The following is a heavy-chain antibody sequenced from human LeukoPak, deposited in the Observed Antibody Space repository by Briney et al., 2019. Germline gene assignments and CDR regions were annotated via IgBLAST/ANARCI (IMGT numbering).Heavy chain of an antibody. J-gene: IGHJ4*02. D-gene: IGHD6-19*01. CDR2: ISWDGGST. Sequence: GGSLRLSCEASGFTFDDYTMHWVRQAPGKGLEWVSLISWDGGSTYYADSVKGRFTISRDNSKNSLYLQINSLRTEDTALYYCAKDSGGWYYFDYWGQGTLVTVSS. CDR3: AKDSGGWYYFDY. V-gene: IGHV3-43*01. CDR1: GFTFDDYT.